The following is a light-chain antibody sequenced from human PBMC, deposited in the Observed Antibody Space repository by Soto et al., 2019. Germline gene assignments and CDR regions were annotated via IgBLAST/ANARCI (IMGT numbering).Light chain of an antibody. CDR1: QSVSSY. V-gene: IGKV1-39*01. J-gene: IGKJ3*01. CDR3: QQSYRTPFT. Sequence: DIQMTQSPSSLSASVGDRVTITCRASQSVSSYLNWYQQKPGKAPKLLIYAASSLQSGVPSRFSGSGSGTDFTLTITSLQPEDFATYYCQQSYRTPFTFGPGTKLDIK. CDR2: AAS.